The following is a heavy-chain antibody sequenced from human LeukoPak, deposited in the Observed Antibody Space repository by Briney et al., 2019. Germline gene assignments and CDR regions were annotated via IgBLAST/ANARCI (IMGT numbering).Heavy chain of an antibody. J-gene: IGHJ4*02. Sequence: GGSLRLSCAASGFTFGDYYMSWIRQAPGKGLEWVSYISSSGSTIYYAASVKGRFTISRDNAKNSLYLQMNSLRAEDTAVYYCARMGTGVDYYDSSGYYYPKTTSYYFDYWGQGTLVTVSS. D-gene: IGHD3-22*01. CDR1: GFTFGDYY. V-gene: IGHV3-11*01. CDR2: ISSSGSTI. CDR3: ARMGTGVDYYDSSGYYYPKTTSYYFDY.